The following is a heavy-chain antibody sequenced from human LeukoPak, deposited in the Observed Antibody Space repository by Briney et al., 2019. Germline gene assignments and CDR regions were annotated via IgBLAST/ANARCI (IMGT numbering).Heavy chain of an antibody. V-gene: IGHV1-69*05. D-gene: IGHD6-19*01. CDR2: IIPIFGTA. J-gene: IGHJ5*02. CDR1: GGTFSSYA. CDR3: ARISRIAVAGHGTWFDP. Sequence: ASVKVSCKASGGTFSSYAISWVRQAPGQGLEWMGRIIPIFGTANYAQKFQGRVTITTDESTSTAYMELSSLRSEDTAVYYCARISRIAVAGHGTWFDPWGQGTLVTVSS.